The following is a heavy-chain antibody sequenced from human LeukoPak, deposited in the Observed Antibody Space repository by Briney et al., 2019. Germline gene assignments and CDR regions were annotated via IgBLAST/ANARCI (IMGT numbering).Heavy chain of an antibody. D-gene: IGHD4-17*01. V-gene: IGHV3-23*01. Sequence: GGSLRLSCAASGFTFSSYTMSWVRQAPGEGLEWLSATSGRGESTFYAPSVKGRFAISRDNSDNTLYLQMSSLRVDDTAVYFCAKERQTGDYFTSDYWGQGTLVTVSS. CDR2: TSGRGEST. J-gene: IGHJ4*02. CDR1: GFTFSSYT. CDR3: AKERQTGDYFTSDY.